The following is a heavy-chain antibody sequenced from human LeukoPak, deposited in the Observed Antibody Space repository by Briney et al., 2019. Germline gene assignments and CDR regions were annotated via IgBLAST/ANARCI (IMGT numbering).Heavy chain of an antibody. V-gene: IGHV3-23*01. Sequence: GGSLRLSCAASGFTFSSYAMSWVRQAPGKGLEWVSAISGSGGSTYYADSVKGRFTISRDNSKNTLYLQMNSLRAEDTAVYYCAGKVEAARKNWFDPWGQGTLVTVSS. J-gene: IGHJ5*02. CDR3: AGKVEAARKNWFDP. CDR2: ISGSGGST. CDR1: GFTFSSYA. D-gene: IGHD2-15*01.